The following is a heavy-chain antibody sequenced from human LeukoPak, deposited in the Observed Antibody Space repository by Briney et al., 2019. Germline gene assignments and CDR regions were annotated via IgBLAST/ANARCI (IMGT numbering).Heavy chain of an antibody. J-gene: IGHJ5*02. V-gene: IGHV4-59*08. D-gene: IGHD2-21*02. CDR2: IFYSGST. Sequence: PSETLSLTCTVSGGSISSYYWTWIRQPPGKGLEWIGYIFYSGSTDYNPSLRSRVTISVDTSKNQLSLKLRSVTAADTALYYCARHVTPRGWFDPWGQGALVTVSS. CDR1: GGSISSYY. CDR3: ARHVTPRGWFDP.